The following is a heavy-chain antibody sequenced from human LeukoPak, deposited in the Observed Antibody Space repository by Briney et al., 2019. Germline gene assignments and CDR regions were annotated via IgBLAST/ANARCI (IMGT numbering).Heavy chain of an antibody. CDR2: ISAYNGYT. CDR1: GYTFINYG. J-gene: IGHJ3*02. D-gene: IGHD3-10*01. V-gene: IGHV1-18*01. CDR3: ARDNDFGDLTAFDI. Sequence: ASVKVSSKASGYTFINYGISWVRQAPGQGLEWMGWISAYNGYTHSAQKVEGRITMTTDTSSTTAYMDLRSLTSDDTAVYYCARDNDFGDLTAFDIWGQGTMVTVSS.